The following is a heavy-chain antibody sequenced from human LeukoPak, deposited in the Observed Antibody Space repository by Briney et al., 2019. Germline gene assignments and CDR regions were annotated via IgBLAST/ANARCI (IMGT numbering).Heavy chain of an antibody. V-gene: IGHV1-69*13. CDR3: ARGFYDILTRLSSPFDY. Sequence: GASVKVSCKASGGTFSSYAISWVRQAPGQGLEWMGGIIPIFGTANYAQKFQGRVTITADESTSTAYMELSSLRSGDTAVYYCARGFYDILTRLSSPFDYWGQGTLVTVSS. J-gene: IGHJ4*02. D-gene: IGHD3-9*01. CDR2: IIPIFGTA. CDR1: GGTFSSYA.